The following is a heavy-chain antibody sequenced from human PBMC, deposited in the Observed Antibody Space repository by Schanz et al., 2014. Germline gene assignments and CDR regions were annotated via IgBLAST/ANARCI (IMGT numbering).Heavy chain of an antibody. CDR3: ARGYGDSPTDF. Sequence: QVQLVQSGAEVKKPGASVKVSCKASGYTFTSYGINWVRQAPGQGLEWMRWISAYNGNTNYAQKLQGRVTMTTDTSTGTAYMELSSLKSEDTAVYYCARGYGDSPTDFWGQGTLVTVSS. D-gene: IGHD4-17*01. CDR1: GYTFTSYG. CDR2: ISAYNGNT. V-gene: IGHV1-18*01. J-gene: IGHJ4*02.